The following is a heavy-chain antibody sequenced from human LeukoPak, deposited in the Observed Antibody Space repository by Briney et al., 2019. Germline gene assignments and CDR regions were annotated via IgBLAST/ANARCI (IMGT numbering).Heavy chain of an antibody. CDR3: ASDGRIIAAAGTWKYFDY. Sequence: ASVKVSCKASGYTFTGYYMRWVRQAPGQGLEWMGWINPNSGGTNYAQKFQGRVTMTRDTSISTAYMELSRLRSDDTAVYYCASDGRIIAAAGTWKYFDYWGQGTLVTVSS. D-gene: IGHD6-13*01. CDR2: INPNSGGT. V-gene: IGHV1-2*02. J-gene: IGHJ4*02. CDR1: GYTFTGYY.